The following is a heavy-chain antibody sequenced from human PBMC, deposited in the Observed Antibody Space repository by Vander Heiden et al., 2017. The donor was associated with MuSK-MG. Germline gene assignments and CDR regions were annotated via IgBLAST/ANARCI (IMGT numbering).Heavy chain of an antibody. D-gene: IGHD1-26*01. V-gene: IGHV4-39*07. CDR2: IYYRGST. CDR3: AKWELRGFDY. J-gene: IGHJ4*02. CDR1: GGSISSSSYY. Sequence: QLQLQESGPGLATPSETLSLTCTVSGGSISSSSYYWAGIRQPPGKGLEWIGSIYYRGSTYYNPSLKSRVTISADTSKNQFSLKLSSVTAADTAVYYCAKWELRGFDYWGRGTLVTVSS.